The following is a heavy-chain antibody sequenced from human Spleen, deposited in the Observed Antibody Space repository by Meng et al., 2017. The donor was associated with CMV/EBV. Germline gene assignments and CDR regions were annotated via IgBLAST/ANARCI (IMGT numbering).Heavy chain of an antibody. CDR2: IDSTGSN. Sequence: GQCVLEMSKTLASVCIFSDASVSSYIWIGIRQPGGKGLEWIGRIDSTGSNNYNSSLKSRFTMSVDTSKNQFSIRLNSVTAADTGVYYCARCRDYSSPPDYWGQGTLVTVSS. CDR1: DASVSSYI. J-gene: IGHJ4*02. D-gene: IGHD6-13*01. V-gene: IGHV4-4*07. CDR3: ARCRDYSSPPDY.